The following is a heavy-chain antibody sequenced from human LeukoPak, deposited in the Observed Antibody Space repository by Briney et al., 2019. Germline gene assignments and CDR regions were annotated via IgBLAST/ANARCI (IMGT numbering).Heavy chain of an antibody. J-gene: IGHJ5*02. V-gene: IGHV4/OR15-8*01. CDR1: GASRMDTIT. D-gene: IGHD6-25*01. CDR2: IHDDGRT. Sequence: SETLSLTCSVSGASRMDTITWGWVPQPPGKGLEWLANIHDDGRTAPNPSLRSRLTISQDRSKNQFSLKVSSVTAADTAFYYCAKVLTAAGLDLWGQGILVTVSS. CDR3: AKVLTAAGLDL.